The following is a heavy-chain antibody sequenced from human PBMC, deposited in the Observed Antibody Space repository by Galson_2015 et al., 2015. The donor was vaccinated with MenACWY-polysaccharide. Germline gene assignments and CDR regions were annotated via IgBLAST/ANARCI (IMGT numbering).Heavy chain of an antibody. CDR1: GGSINSSNW. V-gene: IGHV4-4*02. Sequence: ETLSLTCAVSGGSINSSNWWSWVRQPPGKGLEWIGEIDHSGSTNCNPSLKSRVTISLDKSKKQFSLKLSSVTAADTAVYYCARPLYYYGMDVWGQGTTVTVSS. CDR3: ARPLYYYGMDV. CDR2: IDHSGST. J-gene: IGHJ6*02.